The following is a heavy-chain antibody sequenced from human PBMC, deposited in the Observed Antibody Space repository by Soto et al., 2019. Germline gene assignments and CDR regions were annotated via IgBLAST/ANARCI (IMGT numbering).Heavy chain of an antibody. D-gene: IGHD1-26*01. CDR2: INPNSGGT. V-gene: IGHV1-2*02. J-gene: IGHJ5*02. CDR1: GYTFTGYY. Sequence: QVQLVQSGAEVKKPGASVKVSCKASGYTFTGYYMHWVRQAPGQGLEWMGWINPNSGGTNYAQKFQGRVTMTRDTSISTAYMELSRLRSDDTAVYYCARVGRHTEEWVSSGSHPGWFDPWGQGTLVTVSS. CDR3: ARVGRHTEEWVSSGSHPGWFDP.